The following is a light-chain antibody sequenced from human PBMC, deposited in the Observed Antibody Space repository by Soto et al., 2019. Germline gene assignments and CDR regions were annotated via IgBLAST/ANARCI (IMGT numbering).Light chain of an antibody. CDR2: AAS. Sequence: EIVLTQSPGTLSLSPGERATLSCRASQSVSSSDLAWLQQKPGQSPRLLIYAASRGAAGVPDRFSGSGSGTDFTLTISKLEPEDCAVYYCQQYGSSWTFGQGTKVDIK. J-gene: IGKJ1*01. CDR3: QQYGSSWT. CDR1: QSVSSSD. V-gene: IGKV3-20*01.